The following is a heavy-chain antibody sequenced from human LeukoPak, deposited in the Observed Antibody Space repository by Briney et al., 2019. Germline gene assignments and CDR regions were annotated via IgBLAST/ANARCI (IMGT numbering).Heavy chain of an antibody. Sequence: SETLSLTCAVYGGSFSAYYWSWIRQPPGKGLEWIGNIYYSGSTYYNPSLKSRVTISVDTSKNQFSLKLSSVTAADTAVYYCARPTYCSGGSCYEIDYWGQGTLVTVSS. D-gene: IGHD2-15*01. CDR2: IYYSGST. J-gene: IGHJ4*02. V-gene: IGHV4-34*01. CDR1: GGSFSAYY. CDR3: ARPTYCSGGSCYEIDY.